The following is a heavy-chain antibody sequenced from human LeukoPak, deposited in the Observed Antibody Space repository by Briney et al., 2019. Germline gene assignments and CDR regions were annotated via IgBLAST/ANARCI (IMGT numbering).Heavy chain of an antibody. J-gene: IGHJ5*02. D-gene: IGHD3-3*01. Sequence: GESLKISCKGSGYIFTSYWIGWVRQMPGKGLEGMGIIYPGDSDTRYSPSFQGQVTISADKSISTAYLQWSSLKASDTAMYYCARLRFLGPVEGFAWFDPWGQGTLVTVSS. V-gene: IGHV5-51*01. CDR1: GYIFTSYW. CDR2: IYPGDSDT. CDR3: ARLRFLGPVEGFAWFDP.